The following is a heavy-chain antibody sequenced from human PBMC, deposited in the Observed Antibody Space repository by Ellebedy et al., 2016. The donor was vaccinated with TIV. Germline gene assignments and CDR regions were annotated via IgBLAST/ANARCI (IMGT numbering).Heavy chain of an antibody. CDR3: EGYCSSITCRPGMDV. CDR1: GFTFSTYW. V-gene: IGHV3-74*01. D-gene: IGHD2-2*01. J-gene: IGHJ6*02. CDR2: LNGDESIT. Sequence: PGGSLRLSCAASGFTFSTYWMHWVRQAPGKGLVWVSRLNGDESITNHADSVKGRFTISRDNARNSLYLHMNSLRAEDTAVYYCEGYCSSITCRPGMDVWGQGTTVTVSS.